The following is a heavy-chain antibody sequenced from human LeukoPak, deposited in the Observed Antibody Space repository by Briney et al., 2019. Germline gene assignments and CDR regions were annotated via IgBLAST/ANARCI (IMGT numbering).Heavy chain of an antibody. Sequence: GGSLRLSCAASGFTFSSYWMNWVRQAPGKGLEWVANIKQDGSEKYYVDSVKGRFIISRDNAKNSLYLQMNSLRAEDTAVYYCARAELLWFGELYYWGQGTLVTVSS. V-gene: IGHV3-7*01. CDR1: GFTFSSYW. CDR3: ARAELLWFGELYY. CDR2: IKQDGSEK. D-gene: IGHD3-10*01. J-gene: IGHJ4*02.